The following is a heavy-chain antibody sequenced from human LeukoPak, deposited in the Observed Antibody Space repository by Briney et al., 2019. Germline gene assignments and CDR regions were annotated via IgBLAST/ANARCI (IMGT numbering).Heavy chain of an antibody. V-gene: IGHV6-1*01. CDR3: ARDILGEGST. CDR2: TYYRSTWGH. Sequence: SQTLSLTCAISGDSVSSNSAAWNWIRQSPSRGLEWLGRTYYRSTWGHDYALSVKSRITIAPDTPKNQFSLQLNSVTPEDTAVYYCARDILGEGSTWGQGTLVTVSS. J-gene: IGHJ5*02. CDR1: GDSVSSNSAA.